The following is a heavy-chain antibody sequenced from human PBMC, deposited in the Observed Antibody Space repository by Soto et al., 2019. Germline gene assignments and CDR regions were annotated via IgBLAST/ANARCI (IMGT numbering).Heavy chain of an antibody. V-gene: IGHV3-33*01. J-gene: IGHJ4*02. CDR3: AREGSSGWYSDY. CDR1: GFTFSSYG. CDR2: IWYDGSNK. Sequence: QVQLVESGGGVVQPGRSLRLSCAASGFTFSSYGMHWVRQAPGKGLEWVAVIWYDGSNKYYADSVKGRFTISRDNSKNTLYLQMNSLRAEDTAVYYCAREGSSGWYSDYWGQGTLVTVSS. D-gene: IGHD6-19*01.